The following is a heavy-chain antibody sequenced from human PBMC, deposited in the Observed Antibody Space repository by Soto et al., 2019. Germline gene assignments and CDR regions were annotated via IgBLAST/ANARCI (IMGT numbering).Heavy chain of an antibody. D-gene: IGHD1-26*01. J-gene: IGHJ5*02. CDR3: AKHSHHGRFS. CDR2: VDYAGRA. V-gene: IGHV4-39*01. CDR1: DDSISTSNYY. Sequence: QLQLQESGPRLVKPSETLSLTCSVSDDSISTSNYYWAWVRQPPEMGPEWIGSVDYAGRAYYNPSLKSRVTISADTSENHFSLDLSSMTAADTSMYYCAKHSHHGRFSWGQGTLVTVSS.